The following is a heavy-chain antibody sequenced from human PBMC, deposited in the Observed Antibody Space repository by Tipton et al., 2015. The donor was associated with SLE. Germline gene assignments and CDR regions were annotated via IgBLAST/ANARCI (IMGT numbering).Heavy chain of an antibody. CDR2: IYSGGST. Sequence: SLRLSCAASGFTFSSYAMSWVRQAPGRGLEWVSLIYSGGSTYYADSVKGRFTISRDNSKNTLYLQMNSLRAEDTAVYYCAKDRGSSSASWGQGTLVTVYS. CDR1: GFTFSSYA. V-gene: IGHV3-23*03. D-gene: IGHD6-6*01. J-gene: IGHJ5*02. CDR3: AKDRGSSSAS.